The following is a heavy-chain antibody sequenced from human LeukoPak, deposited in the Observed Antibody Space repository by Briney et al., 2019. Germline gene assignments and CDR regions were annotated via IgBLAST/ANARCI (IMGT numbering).Heavy chain of an antibody. D-gene: IGHD6-13*01. J-gene: IGHJ3*02. CDR2: IYYSGST. CDR1: GGSISSYY. Sequence: SETLSLTCTVSGGSISSYYWSWIRRPPGKGLEWIGYIYYSGSTNYNPSLKSRVTISVDTSKNQFSLKLSSVTAADTAVYYCARHAGIAAAPFDIWGQGTMVTVSS. CDR3: ARHAGIAAAPFDI. V-gene: IGHV4-59*08.